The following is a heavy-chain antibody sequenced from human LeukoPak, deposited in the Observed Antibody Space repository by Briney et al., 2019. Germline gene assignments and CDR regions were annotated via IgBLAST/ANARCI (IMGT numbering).Heavy chain of an antibody. CDR2: IRSKANSYAT. Sequence: GGSLRLSCAASGFTFSGSAMHWVRQASGERLEWVGRIRSKANSYATAYAASVKGRFTISRDDSKNTAYLQMNSLKTEDTAVYYCTSLFYDSSGYGDYWGQGTLVTVSS. V-gene: IGHV3-73*01. CDR3: TSLFYDSSGYGDY. D-gene: IGHD3-22*01. CDR1: GFTFSGSA. J-gene: IGHJ4*02.